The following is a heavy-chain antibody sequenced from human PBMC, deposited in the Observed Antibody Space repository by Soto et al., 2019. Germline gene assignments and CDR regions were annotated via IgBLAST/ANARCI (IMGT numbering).Heavy chain of an antibody. CDR1: GGTFSSYT. Sequence: KVSCKASGGTFSSYTISWVRQAPGQGLEWMGRIIPILGIANYAQKFQGRVTITADKSTSTAYMELSSLRSEDTAVYYCARSPNYYDSSGYSYYFDFWGQGTLVTVSS. D-gene: IGHD3-22*01. J-gene: IGHJ4*02. CDR2: IIPILGIA. CDR3: ARSPNYYDSSGYSYYFDF. V-gene: IGHV1-69*02.